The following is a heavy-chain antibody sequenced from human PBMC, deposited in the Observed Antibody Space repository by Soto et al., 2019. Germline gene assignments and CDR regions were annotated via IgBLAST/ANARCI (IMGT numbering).Heavy chain of an antibody. CDR1: GFTFSSYA. Sequence: GGSLRLSCAASGFTFSSYAMSWVRQAPGKGLEWVSAISGSGGSTYYADSVKGRFTISRDNSKNTLYLQMNSLRAEDTAVYYCAKDRVSRVYAMYFDYWGQGTLVTVSS. V-gene: IGHV3-23*01. J-gene: IGHJ4*02. D-gene: IGHD2-8*01. CDR2: ISGSGGST. CDR3: AKDRVSRVYAMYFDY.